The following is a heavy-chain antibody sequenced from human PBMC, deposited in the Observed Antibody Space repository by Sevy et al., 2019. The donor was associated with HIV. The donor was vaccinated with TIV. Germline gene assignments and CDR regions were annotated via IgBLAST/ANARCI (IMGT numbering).Heavy chain of an antibody. J-gene: IGHJ4*02. CDR2: IYHSGGT. CDR1: RGSISTYY. CDR3: ERDVYYNDRSGYYHYFDY. V-gene: IGHV4-59*12. Sequence: SETLSLTCTVSRGSISTYYWSWIRQTPGKGLEWIGNIYHSGGTTYSPSLKSRVTISVDTSKNQYSLKLRSVTAADTAVYYCERDVYYNDRSGYYHYFDYWGQGTLVTVSS. D-gene: IGHD3-22*01.